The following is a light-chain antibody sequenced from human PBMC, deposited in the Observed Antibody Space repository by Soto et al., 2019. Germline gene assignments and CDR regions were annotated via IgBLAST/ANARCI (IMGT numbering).Light chain of an antibody. J-gene: IGKJ1*01. CDR2: GAS. CDR3: QQSYSTLSWT. CDR1: QSISGY. Sequence: DIQLTQSPSSLSASVGDRVTITCRASQSISGYLNWYQHKPGTAPRLLIYGASSLQSGVPSRFSGSGSGTDFTLIISSLQPEDFATYYCQQSYSTLSWTFGQGTKVDIK. V-gene: IGKV1-39*01.